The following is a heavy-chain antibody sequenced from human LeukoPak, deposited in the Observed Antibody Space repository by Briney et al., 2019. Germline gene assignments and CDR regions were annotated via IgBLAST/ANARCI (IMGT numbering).Heavy chain of an antibody. CDR2: TYHSGST. CDR1: GGSISSGGYS. CDR3: ARSRDYYDSSGYLPNNWFDS. Sequence: SQTLSLTCAVSGGSISSGGYSWSWIRQPPGKGLEWIGYTYHSGSTHYNPPLESRVIISVDRSKNKFSLKLNSVTAADTAVYYCARSRDYYDSSGYLPNNWFDSWGQGTLVTVSS. D-gene: IGHD3-22*01. V-gene: IGHV4-30-2*01. J-gene: IGHJ5*01.